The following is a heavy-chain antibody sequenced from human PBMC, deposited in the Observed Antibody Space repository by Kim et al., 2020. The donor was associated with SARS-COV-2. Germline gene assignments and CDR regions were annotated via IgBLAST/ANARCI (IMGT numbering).Heavy chain of an antibody. V-gene: IGHV3-33*01. CDR2: IWYDGSNK. CDR3: AREGDGMDV. Sequence: GGSLRLSCAASGFTFSSYGMHWVRQAPGKGLEWVAVIWYDGSNKYYADSVKGRFTISRDNPKNTLYLQMNSLRAEDTAVYYCAREGDGMDVWGQGTTVTVSS. J-gene: IGHJ6*02. CDR1: GFTFSSYG.